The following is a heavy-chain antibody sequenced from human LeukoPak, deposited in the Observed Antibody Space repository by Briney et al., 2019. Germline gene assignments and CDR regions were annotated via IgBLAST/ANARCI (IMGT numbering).Heavy chain of an antibody. CDR3: ARDRDIGTYYYYYGMDV. CDR2: IYYSGST. J-gene: IGHJ6*02. D-gene: IGHD2-15*01. V-gene: IGHV4-59*01. CDR1: GGSIISFY. Sequence: SETLSLTCTVSGGSIISFYWSWIRQPPGKELEGLGYIYYSGSTNYSPSLKSRVTISVDTSKNQFSLKLSSVTAADTAVYYCARDRDIGTYYYYYGMDVWGQGTTVTVSS.